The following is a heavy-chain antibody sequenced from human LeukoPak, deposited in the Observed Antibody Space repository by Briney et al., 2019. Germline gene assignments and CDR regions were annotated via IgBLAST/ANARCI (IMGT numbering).Heavy chain of an antibody. CDR2: IYYSGST. V-gene: IGHV4-39*07. Sequence: SETLSLTCTVSGGSISSSSYYWGWIRQPPGKGLEWIGSIYYSGSTYYNPSLKSRVTISVDTSKNQFSLKLSSVTAADTAVYYCARTPYSSSWYGYFQHWGQGTLVTVSS. CDR3: ARTPYSSSWYGYFQH. CDR1: GGSISSSSYY. D-gene: IGHD6-13*01. J-gene: IGHJ1*01.